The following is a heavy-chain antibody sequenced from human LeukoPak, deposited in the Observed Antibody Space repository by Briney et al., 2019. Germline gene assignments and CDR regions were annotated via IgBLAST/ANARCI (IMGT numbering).Heavy chain of an antibody. CDR3: ASLRSSSDDAFDI. V-gene: IGHV1-69*05. Sequence: ASVKVSCKASGGTFSSYAISWVRQAPGQGLEWMGGIIPIFGTANYAQKFQGRVTITTDESTSTAYMELSSLRSEDTAVYYCASLRSSSDDAFDIWGQGTMVTVSS. CDR2: IIPIFGTA. J-gene: IGHJ3*02. D-gene: IGHD6-6*01. CDR1: GGTFSSYA.